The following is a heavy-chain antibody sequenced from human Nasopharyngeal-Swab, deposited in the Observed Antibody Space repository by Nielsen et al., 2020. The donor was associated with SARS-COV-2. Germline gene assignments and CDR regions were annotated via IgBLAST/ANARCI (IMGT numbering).Heavy chain of an antibody. Sequence: SETLSLTCTVSGGSISSGSYYWSWIRQPAGKGLEWIGRIYTSGSTNYNPSLKSRVTISVDTSKNQFSLKLSSVTAADTAVYYCARIAVAALNDWYFELWGRGTLVTVSS. J-gene: IGHJ2*01. CDR1: GGSISSGSYY. V-gene: IGHV4-61*02. D-gene: IGHD6-19*01. CDR2: IYTSGST. CDR3: ARIAVAALNDWYFEL.